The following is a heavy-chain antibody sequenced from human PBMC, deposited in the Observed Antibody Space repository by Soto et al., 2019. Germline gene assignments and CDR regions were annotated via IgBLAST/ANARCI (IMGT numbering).Heavy chain of an antibody. V-gene: IGHV4-59*01. J-gene: IGHJ6*02. Sequence: SETLSLTCTVSGGSIISYYWSWIRQPPRKGLELIGYIYYNGTANYNPSLKGRVTISVDTPKNQFSLKLRSVTAADTAVYYCARDAMVRGIINYYYGLDVWGQGTTVTVSS. D-gene: IGHD3-10*01. CDR1: GGSIISYY. CDR3: ARDAMVRGIINYYYGLDV. CDR2: IYYNGTA.